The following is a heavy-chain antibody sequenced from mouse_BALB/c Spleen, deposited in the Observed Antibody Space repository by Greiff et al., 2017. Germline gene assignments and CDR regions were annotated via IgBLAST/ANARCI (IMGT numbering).Heavy chain of an antibody. CDR1: GFTFSSYT. J-gene: IGHJ2*01. CDR3: ARQLGRGPFDY. D-gene: IGHD4-1*01. V-gene: IGHV5-12-2*01. CDR2: ISNGGGST. Sequence: EVKLMESGGDLVKPGGSLKLSCAASGFTFSSYTMSWVRQTPEKRLEWVAYISNGGGSTYYPDTVKGRFTISRDNAKNTLYLQMSSLKSEDTAMYYCARQLGRGPFDYWGQGTTLTVSS.